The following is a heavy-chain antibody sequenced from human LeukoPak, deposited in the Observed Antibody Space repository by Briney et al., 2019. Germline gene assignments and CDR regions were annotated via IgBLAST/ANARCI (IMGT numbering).Heavy chain of an antibody. CDR1: NTFSNYG. CDR2: IGAYSGNS. D-gene: IGHD2/OR15-2a*01. J-gene: IGHJ1*01. Sequence: GASVKVSCKTSNTFSNYGITWVRQAPGQGLERMGWIGAYSGNSEFAQKFQGRVTMTTDASSGTAYMELTNLTPDDTAVYFCARDSSAFYGSEYFQHWGRGTLVTVSS. V-gene: IGHV1-18*01. CDR3: ARDSSAFYGSEYFQH.